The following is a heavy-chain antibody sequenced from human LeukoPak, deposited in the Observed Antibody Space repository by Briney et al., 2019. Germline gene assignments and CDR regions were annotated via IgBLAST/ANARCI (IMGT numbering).Heavy chain of an antibody. J-gene: IGHJ4*02. CDR2: ISSNGGST. V-gene: IGHV3-64*01. CDR3: ARDFGLTGKVDY. CDR1: GFTFSRYA. Sequence: GGSLRLSCAASGFTFSRYAMHWVCQAPGKGLESVSAISSNGGSTYYANSVKGRFTISRDNSKNTLYLQMGSLRAEDLAVYYCARDFGLTGKVDYWGQGTLVTVSS. D-gene: IGHD1-20*01.